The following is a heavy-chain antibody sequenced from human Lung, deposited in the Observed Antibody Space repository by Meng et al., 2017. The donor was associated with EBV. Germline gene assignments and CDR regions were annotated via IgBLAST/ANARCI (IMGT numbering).Heavy chain of an antibody. Sequence: LQESGPGLVMPSGTLSLTCVVLGGYISSSYWWTWVRQSPGKGLEWIGEMYHSGTTNYNPSLKSRVTISMGKSNNQLSLKLNSVTAADTAVYYCATQESRDGHNPYWGQGTLVTVSS. V-gene: IGHV4-4*02. D-gene: IGHD5-24*01. CDR3: ATQESRDGHNPY. CDR2: MYHSGTT. CDR1: GGYISSSYW. J-gene: IGHJ4*02.